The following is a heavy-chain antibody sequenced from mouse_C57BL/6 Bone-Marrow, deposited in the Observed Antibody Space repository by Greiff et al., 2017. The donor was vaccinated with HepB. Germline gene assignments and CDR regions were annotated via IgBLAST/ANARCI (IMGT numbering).Heavy chain of an antibody. CDR2: ISSGGDYI. J-gene: IGHJ3*01. D-gene: IGHD1-1*01. Sequence: EVKLMESGEGLVKPGGSLKLSCAASGFTFSSYAMSWVRQTPEKRLEWVAYISSGGDYIYYADTVKGRFTISRDNARNTLYLQMSSLKSEDTAMYYCTRDPLRYYYGSSYWFAYWGQGTLVTVSA. V-gene: IGHV5-9-1*02. CDR1: GFTFSSYA. CDR3: TRDPLRYYYGSSYWFAY.